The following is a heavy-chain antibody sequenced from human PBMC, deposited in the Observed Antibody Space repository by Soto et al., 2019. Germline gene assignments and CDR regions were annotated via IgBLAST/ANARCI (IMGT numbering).Heavy chain of an antibody. J-gene: IGHJ6*02. CDR2: IIPILGIA. D-gene: IGHD6-13*01. CDR1: GGTFSSYT. Sequence: QVQLVQSGAEVKKPGSSVKVSCKASGGTFSSYTISWVRQAPGQGLEWMGRIIPILGIANYAQKFQGRVTITADKSTTTAYMELSSLRSADTAVYYCAATSGYSRRLDVWGQGTTVTVSS. V-gene: IGHV1-69*02. CDR3: AATSGYSRRLDV.